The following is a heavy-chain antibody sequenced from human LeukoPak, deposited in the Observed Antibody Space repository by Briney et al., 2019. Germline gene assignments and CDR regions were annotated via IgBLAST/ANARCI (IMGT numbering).Heavy chain of an antibody. D-gene: IGHD1-20*01. V-gene: IGHV3-21*01. CDR2: ISTSSTYI. CDR3: ARDPPFIIGTTFFDY. Sequence: PGGSLRLSCAASGFTFSSYSMNWVRQAPGKGLEWVSSISTSSTYIYYADSVEGRFTISRDNAKNSLYLQMNSLRAEDTAVYYCARDPPFIIGTTFFDYWGQGTLVTVSS. J-gene: IGHJ4*02. CDR1: GFTFSSYS.